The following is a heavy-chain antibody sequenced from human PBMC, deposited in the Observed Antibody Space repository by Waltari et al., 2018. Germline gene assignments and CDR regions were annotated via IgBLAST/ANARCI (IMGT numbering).Heavy chain of an antibody. D-gene: IGHD3-22*01. CDR2: IYYSGST. J-gene: IGHJ4*02. CDR3: ARGMDSSGDGDY. V-gene: IGHV4-59*11. Sequence: QVQLQESGPGLVKPSETLSLTCTVSGGSISSHYWSWIRQPPGKGLEWIGYIYYSGSTNYNPSLKSRVTISVDTSKNQFSLKLSSVTAADTAVYYCARGMDSSGDGDYWGQGTLVTVSS. CDR1: GGSISSHY.